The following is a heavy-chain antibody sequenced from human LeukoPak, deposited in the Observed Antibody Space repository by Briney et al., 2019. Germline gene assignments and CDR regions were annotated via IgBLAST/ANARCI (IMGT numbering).Heavy chain of an antibody. V-gene: IGHV3-7*01. CDR3: AREPNIAVAATGDY. D-gene: IGHD6-19*01. CDR2: IKKDGSDK. J-gene: IGHJ4*02. Sequence: GGSLRLSCTASGFTFSSYWMSWVRQAQGKGLEWVANIKKDGSDKYYVDSVKGRFTISRDNAKNSLYLQMNSLTAEDTAVYYCAREPNIAVAATGDYWGQGVLVTVSS. CDR1: GFTFSSYW.